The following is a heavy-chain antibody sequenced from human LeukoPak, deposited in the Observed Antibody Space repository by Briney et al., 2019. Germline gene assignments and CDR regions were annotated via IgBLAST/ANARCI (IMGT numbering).Heavy chain of an antibody. Sequence: QSGGSLRLSCVVSGFTYSSFWMHRDRQAPGKGLVWVSRVSADGSTTIYADSVKGRFTISRDNGINTVYLQMNSLRAEDTAVYYCESRFDGYPFRWWFDPWGQGTLVTVSS. CDR3: ESRFDGYPFRWWFDP. D-gene: IGHD5-24*01. CDR2: VSADGSTT. CDR1: GFTYSSFW. J-gene: IGHJ5*02. V-gene: IGHV3-74*01.